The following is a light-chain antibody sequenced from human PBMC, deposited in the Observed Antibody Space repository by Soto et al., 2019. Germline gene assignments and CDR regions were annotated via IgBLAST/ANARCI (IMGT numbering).Light chain of an antibody. CDR3: QQYNTYWT. Sequence: DIQMTHFPSGLGASLVDRGTITFRASQNVNNWLAWYQHKPGKAPQLLIYDASVLETGVPSRFSGSGSGTEFTLAISGLQSDDFATYYCQQYNTYWTFGPGTKVDIK. CDR2: DAS. J-gene: IGKJ1*01. V-gene: IGKV1-5*01. CDR1: QNVNNW.